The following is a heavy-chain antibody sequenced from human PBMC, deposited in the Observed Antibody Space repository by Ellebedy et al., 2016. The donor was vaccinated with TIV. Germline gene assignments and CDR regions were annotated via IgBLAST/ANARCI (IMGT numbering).Heavy chain of an antibody. Sequence: GGSLRLSCAASGFTFSSYTMNWVRQAPGKGLEWVANIKEDGNEKYYVDSVKGRFTISRDNAKNSLYLQMNSLRAEDTAVYYCARDTRYDLVDYWGQGTLVTVSS. CDR1: GFTFSSYT. CDR2: IKEDGNEK. J-gene: IGHJ4*02. CDR3: ARDTRYDLVDY. V-gene: IGHV3-7*03. D-gene: IGHD5-12*01.